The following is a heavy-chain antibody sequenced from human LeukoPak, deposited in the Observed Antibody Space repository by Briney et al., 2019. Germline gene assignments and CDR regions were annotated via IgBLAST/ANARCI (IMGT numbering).Heavy chain of an antibody. CDR1: GDSISSGGYY. CDR2: IYYSGST. CDR3: ARAPKIPWYQLPQGNWFDP. Sequence: NCSETLSLTCTVSGDSISSGGYYWRWIRQHGGKGVEWIGDIYYSGSTHYNPSLKSRVTIPVDTSKNQFSLQLSSVTAADTALYYCARAPKIPWYQLPQGNWFDPWGQGTLVTVSS. J-gene: IGHJ5*02. V-gene: IGHV4-31*03. D-gene: IGHD2-2*01.